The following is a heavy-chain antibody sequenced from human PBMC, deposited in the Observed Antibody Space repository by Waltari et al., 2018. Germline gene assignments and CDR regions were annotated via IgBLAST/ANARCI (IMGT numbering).Heavy chain of an antibody. J-gene: IGHJ6*02. CDR1: GFTFSSYA. CDR2: ISYDGSNK. Sequence: QVQLVESGGGVVQPGRSLRLSCAASGFTFSSYAMHWVRQAPGKGLEWVAVISYDGSNKYYADSVKGRFTISRDNSKNTLYLQMNSLRAEDTAVYYCATLDIVVVPAVSGGYYYGMDVWGQGTTVTVSS. V-gene: IGHV3-30-3*01. CDR3: ATLDIVVVPAVSGGYYYGMDV. D-gene: IGHD2-2*03.